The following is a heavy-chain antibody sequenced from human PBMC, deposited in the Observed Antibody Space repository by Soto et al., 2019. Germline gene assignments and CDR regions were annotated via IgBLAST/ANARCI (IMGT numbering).Heavy chain of an antibody. J-gene: IGHJ6*02. V-gene: IGHV4-4*02. CDR2: IYHSGST. D-gene: IGHD3-3*01. Sequence: TSETLSLTCAVSGGSISSSNWWSWVRQPPGKGLEWIGEIYHSGSTNYNPSLKSRVTISVDKSKNQFSLKLSSVTAADTAVYYCARMGDYDFWSGYFYGMDVWGQGTTVTVSS. CDR3: ARMGDYDFWSGYFYGMDV. CDR1: GGSISSSNW.